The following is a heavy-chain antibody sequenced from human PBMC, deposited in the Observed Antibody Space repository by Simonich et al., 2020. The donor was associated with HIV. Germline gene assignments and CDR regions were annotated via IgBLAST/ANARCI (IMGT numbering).Heavy chain of an antibody. D-gene: IGHD3-16*01. CDR1: GYTFTSFG. CDR2: ISAHNGKT. Sequence: QVQLVQSGAEVKKPGASVKVSCKASGYTFTSFGITWVRQAPGQGLEWMGWISAHNGKTNYAQKFQDRVTMTTDTSTTTAHMEVRSLRSDDTAVYYCARLLGDYFDYWGQGTLVTVSS. V-gene: IGHV1-18*01. CDR3: ARLLGDYFDY. J-gene: IGHJ4*02.